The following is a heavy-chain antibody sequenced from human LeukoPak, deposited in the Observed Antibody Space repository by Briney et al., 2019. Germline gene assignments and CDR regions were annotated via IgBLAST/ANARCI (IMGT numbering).Heavy chain of an antibody. V-gene: IGHV1-3*01. Sequence: EASVKVSCKASEYTFTRHTIHWVRQAPGQRLEWMGSINAGNGDTKYSQSFQGTVSITRDTSASTAYMELSSLRSEDTAVYYCARETSVTQNDAFDIWGQGTMVTVSS. J-gene: IGHJ3*02. CDR3: ARETSVTQNDAFDI. CDR1: EYTFTRHT. CDR2: INAGNGDT. D-gene: IGHD4-17*01.